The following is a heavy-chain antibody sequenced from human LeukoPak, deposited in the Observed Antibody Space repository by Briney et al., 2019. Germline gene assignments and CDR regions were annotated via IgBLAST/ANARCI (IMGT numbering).Heavy chain of an antibody. V-gene: IGHV4-59*08. CDR3: ARHPRYTSSWFDP. Sequence: PSETLSLTCTVSGGSISSYYWSWIRQPPGKGLEWIGYIYYTGSTNYNPSLKSRVTISVDTSKSQFSLKLTSVTAADTAVYYCARHPRYTSSWFDPWGQGTLVTVSS. J-gene: IGHJ5*02. CDR1: GGSISSYY. D-gene: IGHD3-16*02. CDR2: IYYTGST.